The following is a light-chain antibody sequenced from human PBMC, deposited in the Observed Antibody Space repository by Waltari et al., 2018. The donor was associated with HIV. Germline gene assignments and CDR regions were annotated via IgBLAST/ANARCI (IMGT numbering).Light chain of an antibody. J-gene: IGLJ3*02. CDR3: SSYTSNITRV. CDR1: ISHLVGSTS. Sequence: QSALTQPASVSGSPAQSLTHSCTGTISHLVGSTSVSWYQHHPGKAPKHMIYDVSNRPSGVSNRLSGAKSGKTASLTITGLQAEDEADYYCSSYTSNITRVFGGGTKLTVL. CDR2: DVS. V-gene: IGLV2-14*01.